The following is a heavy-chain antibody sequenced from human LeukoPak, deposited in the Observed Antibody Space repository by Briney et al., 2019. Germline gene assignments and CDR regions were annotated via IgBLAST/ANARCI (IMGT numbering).Heavy chain of an antibody. V-gene: IGHV3-33*01. CDR3: ARDVGDCSGGNCRYYFDY. Sequence: PGGPLRLSCAVSGFPFSSYGMHWVRQAPGKGLEWVAVIWYDGSNRYYADSVKGRFTISRDSSKKTLYLEMNSLRAEDTAIYFCARDVGDCSGGNCRYYFDYWGQGILVTVSS. J-gene: IGHJ4*02. D-gene: IGHD2-15*01. CDR1: GFPFSSYG. CDR2: IWYDGSNR.